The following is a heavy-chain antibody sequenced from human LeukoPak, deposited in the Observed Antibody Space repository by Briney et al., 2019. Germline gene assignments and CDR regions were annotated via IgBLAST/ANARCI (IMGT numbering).Heavy chain of an antibody. Sequence: PETLSLTCTVSGGSISSYYWSLIRQPPGKGLEWIGYIYYSGSTNYNPSLKSRVTISVDTSKNQFSLKLSSVTAADTAVYYCARAGDFWSGYEYYFDYWGQGTLVTVSS. CDR2: IYYSGST. CDR3: ARAGDFWSGYEYYFDY. V-gene: IGHV4-59*01. J-gene: IGHJ4*02. CDR1: GGSISSYY. D-gene: IGHD3-3*01.